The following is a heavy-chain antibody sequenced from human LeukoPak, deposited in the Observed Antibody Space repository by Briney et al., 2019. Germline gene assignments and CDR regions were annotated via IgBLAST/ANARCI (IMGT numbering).Heavy chain of an antibody. CDR3: ASGLELLERQYYFDY. CDR2: ISSSGSTI. CDR1: GFTFSSYE. V-gene: IGHV3-48*03. J-gene: IGHJ4*02. Sequence: PGGSLRLSCAASGFTFSSYEMNWVRQAPGKGLEWVSYISSSGSTIYYADSVKGRFTISRDNAKNSLYLQMNSLRAEDTAVYYCASGLELLERQYYFDYWGQGTLVTVSS. D-gene: IGHD1-7*01.